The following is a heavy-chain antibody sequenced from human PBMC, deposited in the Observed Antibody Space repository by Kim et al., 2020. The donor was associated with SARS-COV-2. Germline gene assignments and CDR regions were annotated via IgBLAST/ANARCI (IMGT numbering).Heavy chain of an antibody. D-gene: IGHD1-26*01. CDR1: GGSISSGGYY. J-gene: IGHJ4*02. CDR2: IYYSGST. V-gene: IGHV4-31*03. Sequence: SETLSLTCTVSGGSISSGGYYWSWIRQHPGKGLEWIGYIYYSGSTYYNPSLKSRVTISVDTSKNQFSLKLSSVTAADTAVYYCASIAAAGPVGATTFDYWGQGTLVTVSS. CDR3: ASIAAAGPVGATTFDY.